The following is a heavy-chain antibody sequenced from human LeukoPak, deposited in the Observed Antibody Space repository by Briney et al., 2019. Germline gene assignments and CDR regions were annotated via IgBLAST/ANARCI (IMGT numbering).Heavy chain of an antibody. CDR2: ISSDGNST. CDR3: ARDSSSVDY. V-gene: IGHV3-74*01. Sequence: QTGGSLRLSCAASGFTFSDYWMHWVRQAPGKGLVWVSRISSDGNSTTYADSVKGRFTISRDNAKNTLYLQMNSLRAEDTAVYYCARDSSSVDYWGQGTLVTVSS. J-gene: IGHJ4*02. D-gene: IGHD6-6*01. CDR1: GFTFSDYW.